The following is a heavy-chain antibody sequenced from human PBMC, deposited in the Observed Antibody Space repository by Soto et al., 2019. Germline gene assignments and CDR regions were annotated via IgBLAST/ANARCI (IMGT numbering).Heavy chain of an antibody. V-gene: IGHV4-34*01. CDR1: GGSFSGYY. D-gene: IGHD3-10*01. CDR3: ARSSTYYYGWGIHSAVDI. Sequence: KPSETLSLTCAVSGGSFSGYYWSWIRQPPGKGLEWIGEMNHSGSTTYIPSIKSRVTILGDTAKTQSSLTLSAVTAADTAVYYCARSSTYYYGWGIHSAVDIWGKGTMVTV. J-gene: IGHJ3*02. CDR2: MNHSGST.